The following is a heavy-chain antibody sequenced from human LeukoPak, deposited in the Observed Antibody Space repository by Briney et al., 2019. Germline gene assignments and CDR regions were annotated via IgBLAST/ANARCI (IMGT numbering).Heavy chain of an antibody. V-gene: IGHV1-8*02. J-gene: IGHJ4*02. CDR1: GYTFTSYD. CDR2: MNPNSGNT. CDR3: ARDRTLGGYSGYDYDY. D-gene: IGHD5-12*01. Sequence: GASVKVSCKASGYTFTSYDINWVRQATGQGLEWMGWMNPNSGNTGYAQKFQGRVTMTRDTSISTAYMELSRLRSDDTAVYYCARDRTLGGYSGYDYDYWGQGTLVTVSS.